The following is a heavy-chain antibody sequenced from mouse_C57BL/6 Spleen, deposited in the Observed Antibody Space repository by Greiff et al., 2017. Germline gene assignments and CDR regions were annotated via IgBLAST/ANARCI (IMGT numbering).Heavy chain of an antibody. J-gene: IGHJ4*01. V-gene: IGHV1-54*01. D-gene: IGHD1-1*01. CDR3: AREYGSSYEDAMDY. Sequence: VQLQQSGAELVRPGTSVKVSCKASGYAFTNYLIEWVKQRPGQGLEWIGVINPGSGGTNYNEKFKGKATLTADKSSSTAYMQLSSLTSEDSAVYFCAREYGSSYEDAMDYWGKGTSVTVSS. CDR1: GYAFTNYL. CDR2: INPGSGGT.